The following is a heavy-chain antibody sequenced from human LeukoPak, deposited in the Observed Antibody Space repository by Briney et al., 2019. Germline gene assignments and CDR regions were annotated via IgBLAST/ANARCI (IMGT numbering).Heavy chain of an antibody. CDR1: GFTSSSYS. V-gene: IGHV3-21*01. CDR3: ARDRPERRNDY. J-gene: IGHJ4*02. D-gene: IGHD1-1*01. CDR2: ISSSSSYI. Sequence: GGSLRLSCVASGFTSSSYSMNWVRQAPGKGLEWVSSISSSSSYIYYADSVKGRFTISRDNAKNSLYLQMNSLRAEDTAVYYCARDRPERRNDYWGQGTLVTVSS.